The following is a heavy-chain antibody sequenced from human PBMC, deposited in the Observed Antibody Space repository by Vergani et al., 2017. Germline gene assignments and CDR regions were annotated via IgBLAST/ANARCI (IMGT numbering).Heavy chain of an antibody. Sequence: QVQLVESGGGVVQPGRSLRLSCAASGFTFSSYGMHWVRQAPGKGLEWVAVISYDGSNKYYADSVKGRFTISRDNSKNTLYLQMNSLRAEDTAVYNCAKDVSGYSGIFDYWGQGTLVTVSS. D-gene: IGHD5-12*01. CDR3: AKDVSGYSGIFDY. V-gene: IGHV3-30*18. CDR1: GFTFSSYG. CDR2: ISYDGSNK. J-gene: IGHJ4*02.